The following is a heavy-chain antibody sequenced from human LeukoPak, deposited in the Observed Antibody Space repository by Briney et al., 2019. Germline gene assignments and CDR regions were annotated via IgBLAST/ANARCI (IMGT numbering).Heavy chain of an antibody. Sequence: TPSETLSLTCTVSGYSISSGYYWGWIRQPPGKGLEWIGSIHHSGSTYYNPSLKGRVTISVDTSKNQFSLKLSSVTAADTAVYYCARVGYCSGGSCYLQHFQHWGQGTLVTVSS. V-gene: IGHV4-38-2*02. CDR1: GYSISSGYY. CDR2: IHHSGST. D-gene: IGHD2-15*01. J-gene: IGHJ1*01. CDR3: ARVGYCSGGSCYLQHFQH.